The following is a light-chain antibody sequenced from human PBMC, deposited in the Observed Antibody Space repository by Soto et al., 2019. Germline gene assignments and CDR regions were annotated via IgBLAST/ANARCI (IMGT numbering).Light chain of an antibody. V-gene: IGLV2-18*02. CDR1: SSDVGSYNR. Sequence: QSVLTQPPFVSGSPGQSVAISCTGTSSDVGSYNRVSWYQQPPGAAPKLMIYEVSNRPSGVPDRFSGSKSGNTASLTISGLQAEDEADYYCNSYTGSSTYVFGTGTKLTVL. CDR2: EVS. CDR3: NSYTGSSTYV. J-gene: IGLJ1*01.